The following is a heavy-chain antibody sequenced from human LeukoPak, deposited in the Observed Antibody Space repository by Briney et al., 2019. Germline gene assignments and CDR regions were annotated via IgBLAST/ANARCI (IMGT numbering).Heavy chain of an antibody. CDR3: ARVWGSVDY. Sequence: GASVKVSCKASGYTFISYDINWVRQAAGQGLEWMGWVNPNSGNTGYAQRFQGRITITRNTSISTAYMELRSLRSEDTAVYYCARVWGSVDYWGQGTQVTVSS. D-gene: IGHD7-27*01. CDR2: VNPNSGNT. J-gene: IGHJ4*02. CDR1: GYTFISYD. V-gene: IGHV1-8*01.